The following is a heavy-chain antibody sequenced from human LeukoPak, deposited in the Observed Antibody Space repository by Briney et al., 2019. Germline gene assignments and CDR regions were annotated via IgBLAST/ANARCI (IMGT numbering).Heavy chain of an antibody. D-gene: IGHD5-24*01. CDR1: GFTFTGYG. Sequence: GGSLRLSCAASGFTFTGYGMGWVRQAPGKGLEWVSVISGDSATTYYADSVKGRFAISRDNSKNTLYLQMNSLRAEDTAVYYCAKDLMVGDGYNFDYWGQGTLVTVSS. J-gene: IGHJ4*02. CDR3: AKDLMVGDGYNFDY. V-gene: IGHV3-23*01. CDR2: ISGDSATT.